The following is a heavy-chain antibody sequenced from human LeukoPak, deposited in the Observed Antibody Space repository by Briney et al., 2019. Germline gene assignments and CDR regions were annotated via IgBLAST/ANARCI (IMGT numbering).Heavy chain of an antibody. J-gene: IGHJ6*03. CDR3: ARGRDIVVPAAAFPYFYYYFMDV. CDR2: IYYTGST. Sequence: SETLSLTCTVSGDSISIYYWSWIRQPPGKGLEWIGYIYYTGSTNYNPSLKSRVTISVDASKNQFSLKLRSVTAADTAVYYCARGRDIVVPAAAFPYFYYYFMDVWGKGTTVTVSS. V-gene: IGHV4-59*08. CDR1: GDSISIYY. D-gene: IGHD6-13*01.